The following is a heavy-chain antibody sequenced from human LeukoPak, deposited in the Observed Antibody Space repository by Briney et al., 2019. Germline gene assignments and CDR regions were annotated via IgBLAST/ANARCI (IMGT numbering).Heavy chain of an antibody. CDR1: RITFSSYG. V-gene: IGHV3-48*01. Sequence: GGSLRLSCGASRITFSSYGMNWVRQAPGKGLEWVSYISSSGSTKYYADSVKGRFTISRDNARNSLYLQMNSLRAEDTAVYFCARGGLSIMGYWGQGTLVTVSS. CDR2: ISSSGSTK. J-gene: IGHJ4*02. D-gene: IGHD2/OR15-2a*01. CDR3: ARGGLSIMGY.